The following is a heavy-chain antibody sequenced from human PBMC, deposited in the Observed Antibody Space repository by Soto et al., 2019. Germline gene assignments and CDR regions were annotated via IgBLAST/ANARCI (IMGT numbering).Heavy chain of an antibody. Sequence: QVQLQESGPGLVKPSQTLSLTCTVSGGSINSGGYYWSWIRQHPGKGLEWIGSIYYSGSTYYNPSPXGXXTISVDMSKNQFSLKLSSVAAADTAVYYCARGILVWGQGTLVTVSS. V-gene: IGHV4-31*03. CDR2: IYYSGST. J-gene: IGHJ4*02. CDR1: GGSINSGGYY. CDR3: ARGILV. D-gene: IGHD3-9*01.